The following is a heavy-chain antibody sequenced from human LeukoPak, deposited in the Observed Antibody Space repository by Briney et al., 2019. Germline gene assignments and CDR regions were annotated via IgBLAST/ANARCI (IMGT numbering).Heavy chain of an antibody. CDR3: ARTNAFDI. CDR2: IYYSGST. V-gene: IGHV4-39*07. J-gene: IGHJ3*02. Sequence: SEALSLTCTVSGGSISSSSYYWGWIRQPPGKGLEWIGSIYYSGSTYCNPSLKSRVTISVDTSKNQFSLKLGSVTAADTAVYYCARTNAFDIWGQGTMVTVSS. CDR1: GGSISSSSYY.